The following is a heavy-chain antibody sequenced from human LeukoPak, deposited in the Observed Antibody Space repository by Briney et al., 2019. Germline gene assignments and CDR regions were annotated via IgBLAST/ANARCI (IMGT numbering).Heavy chain of an antibody. Sequence: GGSLRLSCAAPGFTFSDYYMDWVRQAPGKGLEWVGRTRNRANGYTTEYAASVEGRFTISRDNSQNSLFLQMNSLKTEDTAVYYCARAFCYSGGTCYSDYNDYWGQGALVTVSS. V-gene: IGHV3-72*01. CDR1: GFTFSDYY. CDR3: ARAFCYSGGTCYSDYNDY. J-gene: IGHJ4*02. CDR2: TRNRANGYTT. D-gene: IGHD2-15*01.